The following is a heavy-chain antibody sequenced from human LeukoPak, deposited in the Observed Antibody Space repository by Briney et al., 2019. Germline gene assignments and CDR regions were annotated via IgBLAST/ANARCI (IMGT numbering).Heavy chain of an antibody. CDR1: GFTFSSYA. CDR3: AKCLPPGEWELLPLDY. V-gene: IGHV3-23*01. CDR2: ISGSGGST. D-gene: IGHD1-26*01. J-gene: IGHJ4*02. Sequence: GGSLRLSCAASGFTFSSYAMSWVRQAPGKGLEWVSAISGSGGSTYYADSVKGRFTISRDNSKNTLYLQMNSLRAEDTAVYYCAKCLPPGEWELLPLDYWGQGTLVTVSS.